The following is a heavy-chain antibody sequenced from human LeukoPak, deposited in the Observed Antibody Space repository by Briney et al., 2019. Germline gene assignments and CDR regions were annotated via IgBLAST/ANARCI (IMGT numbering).Heavy chain of an antibody. CDR2: MNPRNGNT. V-gene: IGHV1-8*01. CDR1: GFTFTNYD. J-gene: IGHJ5*02. CDR3: VRDGEGVAISVNYWFDP. Sequence: ASVKVSCKASGFTFTNYDINWVRQATGQGLEWIGWMNPRNGNTGYAQKFQGRVTMTRDTSISTAYMELRGLRSEDTAVYYCVRDGEGVAISVNYWFDPWGQGTLVTVSS. D-gene: IGHD3-10*01.